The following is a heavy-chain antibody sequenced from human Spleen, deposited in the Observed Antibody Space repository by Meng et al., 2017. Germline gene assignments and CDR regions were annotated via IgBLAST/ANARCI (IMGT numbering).Heavy chain of an antibody. CDR2: IKSNTDGGTT. CDR3: TTDLPFTEGGVITT. D-gene: IGHD3-16*02. V-gene: IGHV3-15*01. Sequence: EVQVVESGGGLVKPGSSLTLSCAGSGFTFSNAWMSWVRQAPGKGLEWVGRIKSNTDGGTTDFAAPVKGRFTISRDDAQNTLYLQMDSLKTEDTAVYYCTTDLPFTEGGVITTWGQGTLVTVSS. J-gene: IGHJ5*02. CDR1: GFTFSNAW.